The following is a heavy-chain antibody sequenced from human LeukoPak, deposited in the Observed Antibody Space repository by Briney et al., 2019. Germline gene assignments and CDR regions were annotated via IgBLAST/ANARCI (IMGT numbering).Heavy chain of an antibody. CDR1: GFIFSSYS. Sequence: GGSLRLSCAASGFIFSSYSMNWVRQAPGKGLEWVSSISSSSSYIYYADSVKGRFTISRDNAKNSLYLQMNSLRAEDTAVYYCARGTLYYCSSTSCPLDYWGQGTLVTVSS. D-gene: IGHD2-2*01. CDR2: ISSSSSYI. V-gene: IGHV3-21*01. CDR3: ARGTLYYCSSTSCPLDY. J-gene: IGHJ4*02.